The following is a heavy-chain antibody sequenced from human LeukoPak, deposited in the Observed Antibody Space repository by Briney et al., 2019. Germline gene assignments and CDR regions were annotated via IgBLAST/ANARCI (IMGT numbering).Heavy chain of an antibody. D-gene: IGHD3-10*01. V-gene: IGHV3-7*03. CDR3: ARDFRPLREIDY. J-gene: IGHJ4*02. CDR2: IKQDGSEK. Sequence: GGSLRLSCAASGFTFSNYWMSWVRQAPGKGLQWVANIKQDGSEKYYVDSVKGRFTISRDNAKNSLYLQMNSLRAEDTAVYYCARDFRPLREIDYWGQGTLVTVSS. CDR1: GFTFSNYW.